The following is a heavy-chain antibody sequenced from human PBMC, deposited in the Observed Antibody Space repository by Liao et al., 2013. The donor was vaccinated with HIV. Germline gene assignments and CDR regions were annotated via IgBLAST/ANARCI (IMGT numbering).Heavy chain of an antibody. V-gene: IGHV4-34*01. CDR3: ARGRWFGELAFDS. Sequence: QVQLQQWGAGLLKPSETLSLTCAVYGGSFSGYYWSWIRQPPGKGLEWIGEINHSGSTNYNPSLKSRVTISVDTSKNQFSLKLNSVTAADTAIYYCARGRWFGELAFDSWGQGTLVTVSS. D-gene: IGHD3-10*01. CDR2: INHSGST. J-gene: IGHJ4*02. CDR1: GGSFSGYY.